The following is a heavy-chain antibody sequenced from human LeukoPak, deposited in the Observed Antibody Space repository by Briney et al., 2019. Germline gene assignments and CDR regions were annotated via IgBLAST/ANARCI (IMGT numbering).Heavy chain of an antibody. J-gene: IGHJ2*01. CDR1: GFTFSSYW. Sequence: GGSLRLSCAASGFTFSSYWMHWVRQAPGKGLVWVSRIDTEGSSTSYADSVKGRFTISRDNAKNSLYLQMNGLRAGDTAFYYCARVPKGSHVVVPATLEASWYFDLWGRGTLVTVSS. V-gene: IGHV3-74*01. CDR3: ARVPKGSHVVVPATLEASWYFDL. CDR2: IDTEGSST. D-gene: IGHD2-2*01.